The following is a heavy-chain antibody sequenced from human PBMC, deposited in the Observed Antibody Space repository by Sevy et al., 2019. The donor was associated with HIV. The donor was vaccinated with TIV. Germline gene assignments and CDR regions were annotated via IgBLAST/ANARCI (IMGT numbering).Heavy chain of an antibody. Sequence: GGSLRLSCAASGFTFDDYGMSWVRQAPGKGLEWVSDSNWNGGSIGYADSVRGRFTISRDNAKNSLYLQMNSLRAEDTAFYYCARSGDDSSGFYYWWFDPWGQGTLVTVSS. D-gene: IGHD3-22*01. J-gene: IGHJ5*02. V-gene: IGHV3-20*04. CDR2: SNWNGGSI. CDR3: ARSGDDSSGFYYWWFDP. CDR1: GFTFDDYG.